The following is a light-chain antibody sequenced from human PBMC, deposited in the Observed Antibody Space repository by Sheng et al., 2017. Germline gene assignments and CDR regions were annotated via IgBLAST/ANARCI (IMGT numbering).Light chain of an antibody. J-gene: IGKJ2*01. CDR1: QNVRSN. Sequence: EVVMTQSPATLSGSPGERATLSCRASQNVRSNLAWYQHKPGQAPRLLIYGASTRATNIPARFSGSGSGTEFTLTISSLQSEDFAVYYCQQYNNWPKTFGQGTKLEI. CDR3: QQYNNWPKT. CDR2: GAS. V-gene: IGKV3-15*01.